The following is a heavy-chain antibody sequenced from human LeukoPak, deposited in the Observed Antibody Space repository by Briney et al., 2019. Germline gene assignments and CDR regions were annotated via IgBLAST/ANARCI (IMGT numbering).Heavy chain of an antibody. D-gene: IGHD6-13*01. CDR1: GGSFSGYY. CDR3: ARTRIAASGAYRY. CDR2: INHSGST. Sequence: SETLSLTCAVYGGSFSGYYWSWIRQPPGKGLEWIGEINHSGSTNYNPSLKSRVTISVDTSKNQLSLKLGSVTAADTAIYYCARTRIAASGAYRYWGQGTLVTVSS. V-gene: IGHV4-34*01. J-gene: IGHJ4*02.